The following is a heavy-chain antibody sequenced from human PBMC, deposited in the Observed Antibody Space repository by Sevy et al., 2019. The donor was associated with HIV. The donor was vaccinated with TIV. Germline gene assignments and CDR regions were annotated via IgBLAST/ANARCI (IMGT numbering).Heavy chain of an antibody. CDR2: ISSSGSTV. D-gene: IGHD2-21*02. V-gene: IGHV3-11*01. CDR1: GFTFSDHY. CDR3: ARGAFCGGGCYTPLDD. J-gene: IGHJ4*02. Sequence: GGSLRLSCAASGFTFSDHYMTWIRQAPGKGLEWVSYISSSGSTVYYADSVKGQFTISRDNAKNSLYLQMNSLRAGDTAVYYCARGAFCGGGCYTPLDDWGQGTLVTVSS.